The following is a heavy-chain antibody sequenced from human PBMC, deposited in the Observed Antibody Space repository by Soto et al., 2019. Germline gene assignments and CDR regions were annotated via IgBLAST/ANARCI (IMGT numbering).Heavy chain of an antibody. CDR2: IFYSGST. Sequence: SETLSLTCTVSGGSISGHYWIWIRQPPGKGLEWIGYIFYSGSTNYNPSLKSRVTISVDTSKNQFSLKLSSVTAADTAVYYCARVGSSGWAPDYWGQGTLVTVSS. V-gene: IGHV4-59*11. D-gene: IGHD6-19*01. CDR1: GGSISGHY. CDR3: ARVGSSGWAPDY. J-gene: IGHJ4*02.